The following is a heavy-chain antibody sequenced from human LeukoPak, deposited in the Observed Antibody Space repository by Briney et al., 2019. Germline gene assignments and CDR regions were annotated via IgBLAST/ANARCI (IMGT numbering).Heavy chain of an antibody. CDR1: GFTFSSYW. CDR3: ARPYYDSSGYYNY. J-gene: IGHJ4*02. CDR2: IKQDGSEK. V-gene: IGHV3-7*01. D-gene: IGHD3-22*01. Sequence: PGGSLRLSCAASGFTFSSYWMSWVRQAPGKGLEWVAKIKQDGSEKYYVDPVKGRFTISRDNAKNSLYLQMNSLRAEDTAVYYCARPYYDSSGYYNYWGQGTLVTVSS.